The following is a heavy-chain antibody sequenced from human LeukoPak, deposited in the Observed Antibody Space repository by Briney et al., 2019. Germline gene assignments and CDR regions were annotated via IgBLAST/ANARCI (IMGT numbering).Heavy chain of an antibody. CDR3: ARADYGDPAFDY. CDR2: IYHSGST. V-gene: IGHV4-30-2*01. Sequence: LRLSCAASGFTFSDYYMSWIRQPPGKGLEWIGHIYHSGSTYYNPSLKSRVTISVDRSKNQFSLKLSSVTAADTAVYYCARADYGDPAFDYWGQGTLVTVSS. J-gene: IGHJ4*02. D-gene: IGHD4-17*01. CDR1: GFTFSDYY.